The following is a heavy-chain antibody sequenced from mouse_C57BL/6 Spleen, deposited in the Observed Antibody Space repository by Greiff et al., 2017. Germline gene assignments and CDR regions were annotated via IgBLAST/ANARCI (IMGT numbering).Heavy chain of an antibody. CDR1: GYTFTSYW. CDR2: IYPGSGST. J-gene: IGHJ2*01. Sequence: VQLQQPGAELVKPGASVKMSCKASGYTFTSYWITWVKQRPGQGLEWIGDIYPGSGSTNYNEKFKSKATLTVDTSSSTAYMQLSSLTSEDSAVYYCANMVTTPYYFDYWGQGTTLTVSS. D-gene: IGHD2-2*01. V-gene: IGHV1-55*01. CDR3: ANMVTTPYYFDY.